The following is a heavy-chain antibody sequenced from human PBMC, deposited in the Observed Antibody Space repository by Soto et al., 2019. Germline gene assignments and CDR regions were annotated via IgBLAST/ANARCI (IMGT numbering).Heavy chain of an antibody. V-gene: IGHV3-23*01. CDR1: GFTFSSYA. CDR3: AKIQQWTIFDY. J-gene: IGHJ4*02. D-gene: IGHD5-18*01. Sequence: VQLLESGGGLEQPGGSVRLSCAASGFTFSSYAMSWVRQAPGKGLEWVSAISGSADSTYYADSVEGRFTISRDNSKNTLYLHMNSLGAEATAVYYCAKIQQWTIFDYWGQGTLVTVSS. CDR2: ISGSADST.